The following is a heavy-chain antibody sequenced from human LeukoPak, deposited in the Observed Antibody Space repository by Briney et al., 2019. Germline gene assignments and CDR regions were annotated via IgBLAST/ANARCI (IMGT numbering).Heavy chain of an antibody. CDR1: GFTFSDYY. Sequence: GGSLRLSCAASGFTFSDYYMSWIRQAPGKGLEWVSCISSSGSTIYYADSVKGRFTISRDNAKNSLYLQMNSLRAEDTAVYYCARDYSSSSLDYWGQGTLVTVSS. V-gene: IGHV3-11*01. J-gene: IGHJ4*02. CDR3: ARDYSSSSLDY. CDR2: ISSSGSTI. D-gene: IGHD6-6*01.